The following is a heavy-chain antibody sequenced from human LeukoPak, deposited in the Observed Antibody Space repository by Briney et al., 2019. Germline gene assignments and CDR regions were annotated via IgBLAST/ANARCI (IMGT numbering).Heavy chain of an antibody. CDR3: ARRRYSNYIDY. CDR1: GGSISSYY. Sequence: PSETLSLTCTVSGGSISSYYWGWIRQPPGKGLEWIGSIYYSGSTYYNPSLKSRVTISVDTSKNQFSLKLSSVTAADTAVYYCARRRYSNYIDYWGQGTLVTVSS. D-gene: IGHD6-13*01. V-gene: IGHV4-39*01. J-gene: IGHJ4*02. CDR2: IYYSGST.